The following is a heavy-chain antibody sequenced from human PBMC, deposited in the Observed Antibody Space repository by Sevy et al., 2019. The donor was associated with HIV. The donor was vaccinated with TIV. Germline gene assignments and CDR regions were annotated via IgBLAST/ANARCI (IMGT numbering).Heavy chain of an antibody. CDR2: TYYRSKWYA. V-gene: IGHV6-1*01. D-gene: IGHD5-18*01. J-gene: IGHJ4*02. CDR3: VREGVGGYSYSLDC. Sequence: SQTLSLTCGISGDSVSSKGAAWNWIRQSPSRGLEWLGRTYYRSKWYATYAVSVKSRLIINPDTSKNQFSLHLNPVTPEDAAVYYCVREGVGGYSYSLDCWGQGTLVTVSS. CDR1: GDSVSSKGAA.